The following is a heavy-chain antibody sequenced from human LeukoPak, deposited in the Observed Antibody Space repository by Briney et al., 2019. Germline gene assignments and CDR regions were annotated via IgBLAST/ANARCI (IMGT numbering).Heavy chain of an antibody. V-gene: IGHV3-23*01. J-gene: IGHJ4*02. CDR3: AKAGWDDYVWGSYRRHFDY. D-gene: IGHD3-16*02. CDR2: ISGSGGST. Sequence: GGSLRLSCAASGFTFSSYAMSWVRQAPGKGLEWVSAISGSGGSTYYADSVKGRFTISRDNSKNTLYLQMNSLRAEDTAVYYCAKAGWDDYVWGSYRRHFDYWGQGTLVTVSS. CDR1: GFTFSSYA.